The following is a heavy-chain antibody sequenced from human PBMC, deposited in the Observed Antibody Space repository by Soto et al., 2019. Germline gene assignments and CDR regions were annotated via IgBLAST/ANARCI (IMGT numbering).Heavy chain of an antibody. V-gene: IGHV3-30*18. CDR1: GFTFSSYG. CDR2: ISYDGSNK. CDR3: AKVAPSDCGGDCFNNWFDP. D-gene: IGHD2-21*02. J-gene: IGHJ5*02. Sequence: GGSLRLSCAASGFTFSSYGMHWVRQAPGKGLEWVAVISYDGSNKYYADSVKGRFTISRDNSKNALYLQMNSLRAEDTAVYYCAKVAPSDCGGDCFNNWFDPWGQGTLVTVSS.